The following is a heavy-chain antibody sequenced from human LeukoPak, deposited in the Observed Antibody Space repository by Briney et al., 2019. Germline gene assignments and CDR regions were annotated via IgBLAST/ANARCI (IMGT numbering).Heavy chain of an antibody. D-gene: IGHD6-19*01. Sequence: GGSLRLSCTASGFTFSSYAMYWVRQAPGKGQEWVSGMFGSGGSAHYADSVKGRFTISRDNSQNTVYLQMNSLRAEDTAVYYCGKTTTGYSSGRNPAWPVDYWGQGTLVTVSS. CDR1: GFTFSSYA. CDR3: GKTTTGYSSGRNPAWPVDY. V-gene: IGHV3-23*01. J-gene: IGHJ4*02. CDR2: MFGSGGSA.